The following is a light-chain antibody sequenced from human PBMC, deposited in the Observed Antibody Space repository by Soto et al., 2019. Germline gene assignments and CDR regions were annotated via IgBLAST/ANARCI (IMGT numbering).Light chain of an antibody. V-gene: IGKV3-15*01. CDR1: QSISGK. J-gene: IGKJ1*01. CDR2: GAS. Sequence: EVVMTQSPATLSVSPVERATLSCRASQSISGKLAWYQQKPGQAPRLLIHGASSRATGVPARFSGSGSGTEFTLTISSLQSEDFTVYSCLQYHNLWAFGQGTKVDIK. CDR3: LQYHNLWA.